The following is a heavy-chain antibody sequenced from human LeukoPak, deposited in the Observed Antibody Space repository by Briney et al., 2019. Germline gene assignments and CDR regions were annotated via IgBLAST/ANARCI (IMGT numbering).Heavy chain of an antibody. CDR1: GYTFTDYY. V-gene: IGHV1-46*01. CDR3: ARGLRGVIVGPSDY. CDR2: INPSGGST. D-gene: IGHD3-10*01. Sequence: ASVKVSCKASGYTFTDYYMHWVRQAPGQRLEWMGIINPSGGSTSYAQKFQGRVTMTRDTSTRTVYMALSSLRSEDTAVYYCARGLRGVIVGPSDYWGQGTLVTVSS. J-gene: IGHJ4*02.